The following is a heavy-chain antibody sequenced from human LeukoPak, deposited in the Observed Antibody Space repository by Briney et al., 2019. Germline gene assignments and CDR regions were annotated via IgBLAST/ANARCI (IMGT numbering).Heavy chain of an antibody. V-gene: IGHV1-18*01. CDR3: VRDSYDFNDAFDM. CDR1: GYTFTSYG. D-gene: IGHD3-3*01. CDR2: ISAYNGNT. J-gene: IGHJ3*02. Sequence: ASVKVSCKASGYTFTSYGISWVRHAPGQGLEWMGWISAYNGNTNYAQKLQGRVTMTTDTSTSTAYMGLRSLRSDDTAVYCCVRDSYDFNDAFDMWGQGTMVTVSS.